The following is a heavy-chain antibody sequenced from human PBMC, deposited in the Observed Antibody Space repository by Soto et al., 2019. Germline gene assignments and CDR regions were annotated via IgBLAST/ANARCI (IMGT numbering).Heavy chain of an antibody. V-gene: IGHV3-23*01. D-gene: IGHD1-1*01. J-gene: IGHJ4*02. CDR2: ISGSGGTA. Sequence: EVQLLESGGGSVQPGGSLRLSCAASGFTFSSYAMHWVRRPPGKGLEWVSSISGSGGTAYYADSVKGRFSISRDSLVNTLDLQMNSLRAEDTAVYYCAKGRGQNGNVEYWGQGTLVTVSP. CDR1: GFTFSSYA. CDR3: AKGRGQNGNVEY.